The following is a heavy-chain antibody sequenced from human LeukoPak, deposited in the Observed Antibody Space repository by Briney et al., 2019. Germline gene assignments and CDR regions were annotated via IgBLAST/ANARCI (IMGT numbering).Heavy chain of an antibody. Sequence: QSGGSLRLSCAASGFTFRSYIMNGLRQPPGKGLEWVSYISSSSSTIYYADSVKSRLTISRDNANNTLYLQMNSLRDEDTAVYYCARGPESGYCSPLGYWGQGTLVTVSS. CDR2: ISSSSSTI. CDR3: ARGPESGYCSPLGY. J-gene: IGHJ4*02. V-gene: IGHV3-48*02. D-gene: IGHD3-3*01. CDR1: GFTFRSYI.